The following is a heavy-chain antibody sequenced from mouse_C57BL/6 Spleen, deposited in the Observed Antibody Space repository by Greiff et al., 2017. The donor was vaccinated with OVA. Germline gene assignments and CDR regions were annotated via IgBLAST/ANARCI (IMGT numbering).Heavy chain of an antibody. V-gene: IGHV1-66*01. CDR3: AYYDYDERRYFDC. CDR1: GYSFTSYY. J-gene: IGHJ2*01. CDR2: IYPGSGNT. Sequence: VQLQQSGPELVKPGASVKISCKASGYSFTSYYIHWVKQRPGQGLEWIGWIYPGSGNTKYNEKFKGKATLTADTSSSTAYMQLSSLTSEDSAVYYCAYYDYDERRYFDCWGQGTTLTVSS. D-gene: IGHD2-4*01.